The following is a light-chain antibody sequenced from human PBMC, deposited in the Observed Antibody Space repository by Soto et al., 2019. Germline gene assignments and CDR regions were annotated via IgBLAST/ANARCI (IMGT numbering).Light chain of an antibody. CDR1: SSDVVGYNY. CDR3: CSNAGSYTYV. Sequence: QSALPQPRSVSGSPGQSVTVSCTGTSSDVVGYNYVSWYQQHPGKAPKLVIYHVTKRPSGVPDRFSGSKSGNTASLTISGLQAEDEADYYCCSNAGSYTYVFGAGTKLTAL. J-gene: IGLJ1*01. CDR2: HVT. V-gene: IGLV2-11*01.